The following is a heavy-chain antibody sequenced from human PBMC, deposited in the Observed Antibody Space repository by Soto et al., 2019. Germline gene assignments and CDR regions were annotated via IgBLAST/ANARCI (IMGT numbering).Heavy chain of an antibody. CDR1: GYTLTELS. D-gene: IGHD2-15*01. J-gene: IGHJ4*02. CDR3: ATDPGYCSGGSCYRDY. CDR2: FDPEDGET. V-gene: IGHV1-24*01. Sequence: GASVKVSCKVSGYTLTELSMHWVRQAPGKGLERMGGFDPEDGETIYAQKFQGRVTMTEDTSTDTAYMELSSLRSEDTAVYYCATDPGYCSGGSCYRDYWGQGTLVTVSS.